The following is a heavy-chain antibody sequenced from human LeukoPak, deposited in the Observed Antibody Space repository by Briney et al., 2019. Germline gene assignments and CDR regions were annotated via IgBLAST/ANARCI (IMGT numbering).Heavy chain of an antibody. V-gene: IGHV3-7*01. Sequence: GGSLRLSCAASGFTFSDYYMSWVRQAPGKGLEWVANIKQDGSEKYYVDSVKGRFTISRDNAKNSLYLQMNSLRAEDTAVYYCARGLRGWSITPDYWGQGTLVTVSS. D-gene: IGHD2-8*02. CDR3: ARGLRGWSITPDY. J-gene: IGHJ4*02. CDR1: GFTFSDYY. CDR2: IKQDGSEK.